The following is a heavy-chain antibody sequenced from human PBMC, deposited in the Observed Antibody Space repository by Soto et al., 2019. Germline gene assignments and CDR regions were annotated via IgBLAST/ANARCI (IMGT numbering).Heavy chain of an antibody. V-gene: IGHV1-18*01. CDR1: GYTFTSYG. CDR2: ISGYNGNT. J-gene: IGHJ4*02. CDR3: ARDMGGQIVDY. Sequence: QVQLVQSGAEVKKPGASVKVSCKASGYTFTSYGISWVRQAPGQGLEWMGWISGYNGNTKYAQKLQGRVTMTTDTSPSTADLELRSMRSDDTAVYYCARDMGGQIVDYWGQGTLVTVSS. D-gene: IGHD1-26*01.